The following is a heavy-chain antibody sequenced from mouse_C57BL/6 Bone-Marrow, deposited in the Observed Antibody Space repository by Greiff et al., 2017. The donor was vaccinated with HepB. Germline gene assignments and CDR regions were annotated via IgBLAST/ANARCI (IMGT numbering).Heavy chain of an antibody. V-gene: IGHV1-63*01. Sequence: VQLQQSGAELVRPGTSVKMSCKASGYTFTNYWIGWAKQRPGHGLEWIGDIYPGGGYTNYNEKFKGKATLTADKSSSTAYMQFSSLTSEDSAIYYCARRDYKGYFDVWGTGTTVTVSS. CDR2: IYPGGGYT. CDR1: GYTFTNYW. CDR3: ARRDYKGYFDV. D-gene: IGHD2-12*01. J-gene: IGHJ1*03.